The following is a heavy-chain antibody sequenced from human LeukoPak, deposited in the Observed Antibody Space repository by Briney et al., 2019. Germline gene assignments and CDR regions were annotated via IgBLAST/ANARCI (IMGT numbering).Heavy chain of an antibody. V-gene: IGHV3-33*06. CDR1: GFTFNSYG. D-gene: IGHD3-3*01. J-gene: IGHJ5*02. CDR3: AEGLREYDFWSGYAT. CDR2: IWYDGGNK. Sequence: GGSLRLSCAASGFTFNSYGMHWVRQAPGKGLEGVAVIWYDGGNKYYADSVRGRFTISRDNSRNTLFLQMNSLRAEDTALYYCAEGLREYDFWSGYATWGQGTLVTVSS.